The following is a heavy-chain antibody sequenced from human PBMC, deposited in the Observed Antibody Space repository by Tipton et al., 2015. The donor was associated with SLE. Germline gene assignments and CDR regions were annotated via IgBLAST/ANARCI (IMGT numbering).Heavy chain of an antibody. CDR2: IYTDDSST. CDR1: GFTVSSNF. D-gene: IGHD5-18*01. V-gene: IGHV3-23*03. CDR3: AKTKYSFGLFDY. Sequence: GSLRLSCAVSGFTVSSNFMTWVRQAPGKGLEWVSVIYTDDSSTDYADSVKGRFTISRDNSKNTLYLQMNSLRAEDTAVYYCAKTKYSFGLFDYRGQGTRVTVSS. J-gene: IGHJ4*02.